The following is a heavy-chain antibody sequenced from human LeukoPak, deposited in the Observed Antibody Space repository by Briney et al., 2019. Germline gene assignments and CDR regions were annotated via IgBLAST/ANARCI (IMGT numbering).Heavy chain of an antibody. J-gene: IGHJ6*02. V-gene: IGHV3-48*03. CDR1: GFTFSSYE. CDR3: ARDQLVQSYATMDV. D-gene: IGHD6-6*01. Sequence: GGSLRLSCAASGFTFSSYEMKWVRQAPGKGLEWVSYISSSGSTIYYADSVKGRFTISRDNAKNSLYLQMNSLRAEDTAVYYCARDQLVQSYATMDVWGQGTTVTV. CDR2: ISSSGSTI.